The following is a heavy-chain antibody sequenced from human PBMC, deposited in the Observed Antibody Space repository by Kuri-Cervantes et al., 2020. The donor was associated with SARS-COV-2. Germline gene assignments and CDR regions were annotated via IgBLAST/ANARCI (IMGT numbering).Heavy chain of an antibody. V-gene: IGHV4-30-2*01. CDR3: ARVDSSLTIDY. CDR1: GGSISSGGYS. J-gene: IGHJ4*02. Sequence: SETLSLTCAVSGGSISSGGYSWSWIRQPPGKGLEWIGYIYPSGSTYFNPSLKSRVTLSADRSKNQFSLNLTSVTAADTAVYYCARVDSSLTIDYWGQGTLVTVSS. CDR2: IYPSGST. D-gene: IGHD6-13*01.